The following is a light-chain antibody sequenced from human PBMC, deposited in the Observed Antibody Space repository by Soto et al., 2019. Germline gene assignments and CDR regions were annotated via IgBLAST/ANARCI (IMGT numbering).Light chain of an antibody. CDR1: QSVSRY. V-gene: IGKV3-20*01. CDR3: QQYGSSGT. J-gene: IGKJ1*01. CDR2: GAS. Sequence: EIVLTQSPVTLSLSPGERATLSCRTSQSVSRYLAWYQQKPGQAPRLLIYGASTRATGIPARFSGSGSGTEFTLTISRLEPEDFAVYYCQQYGSSGTFGQGTKV.